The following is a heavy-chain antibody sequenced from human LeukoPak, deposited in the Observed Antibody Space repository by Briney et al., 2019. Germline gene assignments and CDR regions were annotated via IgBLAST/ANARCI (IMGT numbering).Heavy chain of an antibody. CDR3: AKGRGYSYGEPPDY. CDR2: ISYDGSNK. CDR1: GFTFSSYG. V-gene: IGHV3-30*18. J-gene: IGHJ4*02. D-gene: IGHD5-18*01. Sequence: PGGSLRLSCAASGFTFSSYGMHWVRQAPGKGLEWVAVISYDGSNKYYADSVKGRFTISRDNSKNTLYLQMNSLRAEDTALYYCAKGRGYSYGEPPDYWGQGTLVTVSS.